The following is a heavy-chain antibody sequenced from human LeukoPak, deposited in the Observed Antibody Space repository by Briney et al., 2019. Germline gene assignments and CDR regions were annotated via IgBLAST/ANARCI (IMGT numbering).Heavy chain of an antibody. CDR2: IIPIFGAA. J-gene: IGHJ6*02. CDR3: ARVVPYDFWSGYYMAHYYYGMDV. CDR1: GGTFSRNA. V-gene: IGHV1-69*13. Sequence: ASVKVSCKASGGTFSRNAVSWVRQAPGQGLEWMGGIIPIFGAANYAQKFQGRVTITADESTSTAYMELSSLRSEDTAVYYCARVVPYDFWSGYYMAHYYYGMDVWGQGTTVTVSS. D-gene: IGHD3-3*01.